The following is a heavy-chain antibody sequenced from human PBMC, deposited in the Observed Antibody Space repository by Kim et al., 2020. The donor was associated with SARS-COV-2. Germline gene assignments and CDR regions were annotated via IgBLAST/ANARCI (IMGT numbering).Heavy chain of an antibody. CDR2: IYYTGTT. Sequence: ETLSLTCSVSGGSISTTTYYWGWVRQPPGKGLEWIGSIYYTGTTHYTPSLKSRVTISVDTSRNHFSLRLSSVTAADTAVYYCARHSPLVRGVVPGWFDAWGQGTLVTVSS. CDR1: GGSISTTTYY. CDR3: ARHSPLVRGVVPGWFDA. J-gene: IGHJ5*02. D-gene: IGHD3-10*01. V-gene: IGHV4-39*01.